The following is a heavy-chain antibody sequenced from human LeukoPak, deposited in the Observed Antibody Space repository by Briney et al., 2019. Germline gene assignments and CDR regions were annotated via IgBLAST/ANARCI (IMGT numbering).Heavy chain of an antibody. J-gene: IGHJ4*02. V-gene: IGHV3-23*01. CDR1: GFTFSSYG. CDR3: AKDRGIISDY. CDR2: ISGSGDST. D-gene: IGHD3-10*01. Sequence: GGSLRLSCAASGFTFSSYGMHWVRQAPGKGLEWVSAISGSGDSTYYADSVKGRFTISRDNSKNTLYLQMNSLRVEDTAVYYCAKDRGIISDYWGQGTLVTVSS.